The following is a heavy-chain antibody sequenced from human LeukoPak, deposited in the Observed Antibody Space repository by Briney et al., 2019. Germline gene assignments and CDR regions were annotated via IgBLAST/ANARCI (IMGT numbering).Heavy chain of an antibody. V-gene: IGHV3-66*01. CDR1: GFTVSSNY. Sequence: GGSLRLSCAASGFTVSSNYMSWVRQAPGKGLEWVSVIYSGGSTYYADSVKGRFTISRDNSKNTLYLQMNSLRAEDTAVYYCAKAGYEYQGYFDYWGQGTLVTVSS. CDR3: AKAGYEYQGYFDY. CDR2: IYSGGST. J-gene: IGHJ4*02. D-gene: IGHD3-16*01.